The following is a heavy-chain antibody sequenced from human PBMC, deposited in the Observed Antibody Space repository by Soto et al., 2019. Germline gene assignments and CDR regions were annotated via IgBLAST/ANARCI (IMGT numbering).Heavy chain of an antibody. V-gene: IGHV4-30-2*01. CDR1: GGSISSGGYS. CDR2: IYHSGST. D-gene: IGHD6-19*01. CDR3: ARAGGLAEVAADY. Sequence: QLQLQESGSGLVKPSQTLSITCAVSGGSISSGGYSWIWIRQPPGKGLEWIGYIYHSGSTYYNPSLKRVVTISVDRSKNQFSLKLSSVTAADTAVYYCARAGGLAEVAADYWGQGTLVTVSS. J-gene: IGHJ4*02.